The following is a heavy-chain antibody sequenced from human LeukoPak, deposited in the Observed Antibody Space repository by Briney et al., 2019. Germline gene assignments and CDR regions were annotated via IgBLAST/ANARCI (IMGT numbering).Heavy chain of an antibody. CDR1: GFTFSSYA. CDR3: ARDVGYDFWSGYYNY. V-gene: IGHV3-64*01. Sequence: GEPLRLSCGASGFTFSSYAMHWLRQAPGKGLEYFSAISSNGGSTYYANSMKGRFTIYRDNSKNTLYLQMGSRRAEDMAVYYCARDVGYDFWSGYYNYWGQGTLVTVSS. D-gene: IGHD3-3*01. CDR2: ISSNGGST. J-gene: IGHJ4*02.